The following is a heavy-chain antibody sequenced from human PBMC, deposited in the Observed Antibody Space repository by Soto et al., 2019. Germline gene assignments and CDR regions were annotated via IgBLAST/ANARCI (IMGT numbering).Heavy chain of an antibody. CDR3: ARRSSSPNQLYYYGMDV. Sequence: SVKVSCKASGGTFSSYAISWVRQAPGQGLEWMGGIIPIFGTANYAQKFQGRVTITADESTSTAYMEPSSLRSEDTAVYYCARRSSSPNQLYYYGMDVWGQGTTVTVSS. CDR1: GGTFSSYA. CDR2: IIPIFGTA. V-gene: IGHV1-69*13. D-gene: IGHD6-6*01. J-gene: IGHJ6*02.